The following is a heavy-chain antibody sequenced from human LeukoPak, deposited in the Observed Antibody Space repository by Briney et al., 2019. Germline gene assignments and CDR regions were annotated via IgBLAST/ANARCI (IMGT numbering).Heavy chain of an antibody. D-gene: IGHD3-10*01. Sequence: SETLSLTCAVYGGSFSGYYWSWIRQPPGKGLEWIGEINHSGSTNYNPSLKSRVTISVDTSKNQFSLKLSSVTAADTTVYYCARGLTYYYGSGSYYSFFDYWGQGTLVTVSS. CDR2: INHSGST. V-gene: IGHV4-34*01. CDR1: GGSFSGYY. CDR3: ARGLTYYYGSGSYYSFFDY. J-gene: IGHJ4*02.